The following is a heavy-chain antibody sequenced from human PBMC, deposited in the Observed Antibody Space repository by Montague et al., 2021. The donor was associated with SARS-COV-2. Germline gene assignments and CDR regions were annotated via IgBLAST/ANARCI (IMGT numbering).Heavy chain of an antibody. CDR3: ARLAALIYSYGLDF. V-gene: IGHV4-31*03. D-gene: IGHD3-16*01. CDR1: GATITSGRYY. J-gene: IGHJ4*02. Sequence: TLSLTCTVSGATITSGRYYWTWIRQHPGKGLEYIGNIYYNGSTYYNPSLKSRLTMSVDMSKNQFSLKLRSVTAADTAMYFCARLAALIYSYGLDFWGRGTMVTVSS. CDR2: IYYNGST.